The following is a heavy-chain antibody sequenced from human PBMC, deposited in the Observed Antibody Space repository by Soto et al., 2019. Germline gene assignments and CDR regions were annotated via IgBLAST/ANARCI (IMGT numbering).Heavy chain of an antibody. D-gene: IGHD2-2*01. CDR3: ARALGGSTSSRYYYYGMDV. V-gene: IGHV1-69*01. CDR2: IIPIFGTA. CDR1: GGTFSSYA. J-gene: IGHJ6*02. Sequence: QVQLVQSGAEVKKPGSSVKVSCKASGGTFSSYAISWVRQAPGQGLEWMGGIIPIFGTANYAQKFQGRVTITADESTSTAYMELSSLRSEDTAVYYCARALGGSTSSRYYYYGMDVWGQGTTVTVSS.